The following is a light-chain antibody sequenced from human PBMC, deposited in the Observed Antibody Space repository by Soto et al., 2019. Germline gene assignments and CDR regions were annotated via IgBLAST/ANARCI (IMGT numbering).Light chain of an antibody. Sequence: DIQMTQSPSSLSASVGDRVTITCRASQAISNYLTWYQQKPGKPPKLLIYAASTLHSGVPSRFSGSESGTDFILTIGSLQPEDFATYYCQQSNSYPRTFGGGTKVDIK. V-gene: IGKV1-39*01. J-gene: IGKJ4*02. CDR2: AAS. CDR1: QAISNY. CDR3: QQSNSYPRT.